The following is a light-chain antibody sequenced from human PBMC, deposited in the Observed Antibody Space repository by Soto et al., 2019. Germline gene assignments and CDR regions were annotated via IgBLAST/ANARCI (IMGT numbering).Light chain of an antibody. J-gene: IGKJ3*01. CDR1: QSVNSN. CDR2: GAS. V-gene: IGKV3-15*01. Sequence: EIVMTQSPATLSLSPGERATLSCRASQSVNSNLAWYQQKPGQAPRLLIYGASTRATGIPARFSGSGSGTEFTLTISSLQSEDFALYYCQQYNIWPPIFTFGPGTKVAIK. CDR3: QQYNIWPPIFT.